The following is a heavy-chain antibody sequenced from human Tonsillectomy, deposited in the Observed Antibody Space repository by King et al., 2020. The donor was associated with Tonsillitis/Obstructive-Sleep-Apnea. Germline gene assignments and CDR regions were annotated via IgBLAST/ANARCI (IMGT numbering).Heavy chain of an antibody. Sequence: VQLVESGGGLVQPGRSLRLSCTASGFTFGDYAMSWVRQAPGKGLEWVGFIRSKAYGGTTEYAASVKGRFTISRDDSKSIAYLQMNSLKTEDTAVYYCTREGGGDFWSGTDYWGQGTLVTVSS. V-gene: IGHV3-49*04. CDR3: TREGGGDFWSGTDY. J-gene: IGHJ4*02. D-gene: IGHD3-3*01. CDR2: IRSKAYGGTT. CDR1: GFTFGDYA.